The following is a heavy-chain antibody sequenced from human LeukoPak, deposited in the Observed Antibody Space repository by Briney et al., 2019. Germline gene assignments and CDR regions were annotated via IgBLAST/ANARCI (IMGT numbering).Heavy chain of an antibody. CDR2: IYTSGST. V-gene: IGHV4-4*07. Sequence: SETLSLTCTVSGGSISSYYWSWIRQPAGKGLEWIGRIYTSGSTNCNPSLKSRVTMSVDTSKNQFSLKLSSVTAADTAVYYCASSRLLWFGDSGDYFDYWGQGTLVTVSS. D-gene: IGHD3-10*01. CDR3: ASSRLLWFGDSGDYFDY. J-gene: IGHJ4*02. CDR1: GGSISSYY.